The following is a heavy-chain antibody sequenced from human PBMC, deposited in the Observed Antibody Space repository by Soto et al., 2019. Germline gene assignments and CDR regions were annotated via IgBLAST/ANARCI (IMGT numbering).Heavy chain of an antibody. J-gene: IGHJ4*02. CDR3: ARELGEGSGRPGLAVAALGY. D-gene: IGHD6-19*01. CDR2: IIPIFGTA. CDR1: GGTFSSYA. Sequence: QVQLVQSGAEVKKPGSSVKVSCKASGGTFSSYAISWVRQAPGQGLEWMGGIIPIFGTANYAQKFQGRVTITADESTSTAYMELSSLRSEDTAVYYCARELGEGSGRPGLAVAALGYWGQGTLVTVSS. V-gene: IGHV1-69*01.